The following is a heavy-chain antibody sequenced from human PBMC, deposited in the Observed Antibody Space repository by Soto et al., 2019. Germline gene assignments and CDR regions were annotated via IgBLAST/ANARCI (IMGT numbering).Heavy chain of an antibody. CDR2: ISGGGNDA. V-gene: IGHV3-23*01. CDR3: ARSLFLATTDYEPFDY. Sequence: EVQLLESGGGLVQPGGSLVLSCAASGFTFSSYAMSWVRQAPGKGLEWVSSISGGGNDAYYADSVKGRFTISRDNYKNTLYLQMNSLRADDTAVHYCARSLFLATTDYEPFDYWGQGTLVTVSS. J-gene: IGHJ4*02. CDR1: GFTFSSYA. D-gene: IGHD1-1*01.